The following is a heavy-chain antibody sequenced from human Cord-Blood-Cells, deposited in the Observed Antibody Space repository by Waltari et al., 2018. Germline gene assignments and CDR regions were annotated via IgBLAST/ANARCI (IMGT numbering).Heavy chain of an antibody. CDR3: ARHSGDYAIFDY. Sequence: QLQLQESGPGLVKPSETLSLTCTVSGGSISSSSYYWGWIRQPPGKGLEWIGSIYYSGSPYYNPSLKSRVTISVDTSKNQFSLKLSSVTAADTAVYYCARHSGDYAIFDYWGQGTLVTVSS. V-gene: IGHV4-39*01. D-gene: IGHD4-17*01. CDR1: GGSISSSSYY. J-gene: IGHJ4*02. CDR2: IYYSGSP.